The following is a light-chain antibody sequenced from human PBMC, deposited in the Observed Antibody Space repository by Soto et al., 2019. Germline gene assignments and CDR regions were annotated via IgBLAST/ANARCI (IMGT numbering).Light chain of an antibody. J-gene: IGLJ3*02. CDR3: SSYTSTNSWV. CDR1: SSDIGTYNY. Sequence: QSVLTQPASVSGSPGQSSTSSCTGTSSDIGTYNYVSWYLQHPGKAPKLLIYEVTNRPSGVSARFSGSKSGNAASLTISGLQAADEADYYCSSYTSTNSWVFGGGTQLTVL. V-gene: IGLV2-14*01. CDR2: EVT.